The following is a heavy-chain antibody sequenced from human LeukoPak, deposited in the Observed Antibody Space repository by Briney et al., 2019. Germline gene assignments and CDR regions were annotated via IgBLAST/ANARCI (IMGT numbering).Heavy chain of an antibody. D-gene: IGHD3-16*01. Sequence: SQTLSLTCTVSGGSISTGDYYWSWIRQPPGKGLEWIGYIYYSGSTNYNPSLKSRVTISVDTSKNQFSLKLSSVTAADTAVYYCARVGDYAVRDWGQGTLVTVSS. J-gene: IGHJ4*02. CDR1: GGSISTGDYY. CDR3: ARVGDYAVRD. V-gene: IGHV4-61*08. CDR2: IYYSGST.